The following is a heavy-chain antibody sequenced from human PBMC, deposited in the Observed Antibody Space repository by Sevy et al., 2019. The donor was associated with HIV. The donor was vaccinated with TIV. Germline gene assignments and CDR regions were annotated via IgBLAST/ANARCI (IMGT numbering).Heavy chain of an antibody. D-gene: IGHD5-18*01. CDR1: GFTFSSYS. Sequence: GGSLRLSCAASGFTFSSYSMNWVRQAPGKGLEWVSYISSSSSTIYYADSVKGRFTISRDNSKNTLYLQMNSLRAEDTAVYYCARDSDTYTALANYYGMDVWGQGTTVTVSS. CDR3: ARDSDTYTALANYYGMDV. J-gene: IGHJ6*02. V-gene: IGHV3-48*01. CDR2: ISSSSSTI.